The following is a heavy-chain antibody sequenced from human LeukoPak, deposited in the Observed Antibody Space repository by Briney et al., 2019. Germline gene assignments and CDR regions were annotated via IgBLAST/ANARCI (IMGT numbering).Heavy chain of an antibody. Sequence: GASVKVSCKASGYTFTSYHMHWVRQAPGQGLEWMGIINPSGGSTSYAQKFQGRVTMTRDMSTSTVYMELSSLRSEDTAVYYCARLWNSYGSWRWFDPWGQGTLVTVSS. J-gene: IGHJ5*02. V-gene: IGHV1-46*01. CDR1: GYTFTSYH. D-gene: IGHD5-18*01. CDR2: INPSGGST. CDR3: ARLWNSYGSWRWFDP.